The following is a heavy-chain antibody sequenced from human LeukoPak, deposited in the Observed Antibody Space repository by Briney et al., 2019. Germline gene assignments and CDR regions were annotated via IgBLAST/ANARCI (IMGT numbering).Heavy chain of an antibody. Sequence: GGSLRLSCAASGFTLSSYSMYWVRQAPGKGLEWVSSISSTSSYIYYEDSMKGRFTITRDNAKNSLYLQMNSLRVEDTAVYYCARDGLRGFSYGFFDYWGQGTLVTVSS. CDR2: ISSTSSYI. CDR3: ARDGLRGFSYGFFDY. V-gene: IGHV3-21*01. CDR1: GFTLSSYS. D-gene: IGHD5-18*01. J-gene: IGHJ4*02.